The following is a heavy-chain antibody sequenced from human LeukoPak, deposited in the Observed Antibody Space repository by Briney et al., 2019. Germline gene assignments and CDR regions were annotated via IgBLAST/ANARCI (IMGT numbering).Heavy chain of an antibody. D-gene: IGHD6-19*01. J-gene: IGHJ2*01. V-gene: IGHV3-23*01. Sequence: GGSLRLSCAASGFTFSTYAMSWVRQAPGKGLEWVSTISDSGANTYYADSVRGRFTISRDNSKNTLYLQKNSMRADDTAIYYCAKSMTLQWRGFFDLWGRGTHVTVSS. CDR2: ISDSGANT. CDR1: GFTFSTYA. CDR3: AKSMTLQWRGFFDL.